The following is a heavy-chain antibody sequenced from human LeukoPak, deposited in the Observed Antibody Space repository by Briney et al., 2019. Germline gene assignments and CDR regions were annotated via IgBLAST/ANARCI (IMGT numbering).Heavy chain of an antibody. V-gene: IGHV3-23*01. CDR2: ISGSGEDT. CDR1: GFSFSTYT. Sequence: PGGSLRLSCVASGFSFSTYTMTWFRQAPGKGLEWVSSISGSGEDTHFADSVKGRFTVSRDNSRNTLFLQMDSLRVEDTAVYHCAKAKGGLWGQGTLVTVSS. D-gene: IGHD2-15*01. J-gene: IGHJ4*02. CDR3: AKAKGGL.